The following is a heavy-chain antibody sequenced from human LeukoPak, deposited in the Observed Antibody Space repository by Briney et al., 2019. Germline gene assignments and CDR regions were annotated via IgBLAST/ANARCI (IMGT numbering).Heavy chain of an antibody. J-gene: IGHJ4*02. CDR1: GFTFSSHA. CDR2: ISGSGGST. Sequence: GGSLRLSCAASGFTFSSHAMSWVRQAPGKGLEWVSAISGSGGSTYYADSVKGRFTISRDNSKNTLYLQMNSLRDEDTAVYYCAKGVPSCSTTSCYADYWGQGTLVPVSS. D-gene: IGHD2-2*01. CDR3: AKGVPSCSTTSCYADY. V-gene: IGHV3-23*01.